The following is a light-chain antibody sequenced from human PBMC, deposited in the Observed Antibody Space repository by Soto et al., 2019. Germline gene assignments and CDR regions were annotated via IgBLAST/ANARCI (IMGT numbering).Light chain of an antibody. CDR1: SSDVGGYNY. Sequence: QSSLTQPSSLSGSPGQLITISCTGTSSDVGGYNYVSWYQQHPGKASKLMIYDVSNRPSGVSNRFSGSKSGNTASLTISGLQAEDEAAYYCSSYTSSSNLYVFGTGTKVTV. CDR3: SSYTSSSNLYV. CDR2: DVS. V-gene: IGLV2-14*01. J-gene: IGLJ1*01.